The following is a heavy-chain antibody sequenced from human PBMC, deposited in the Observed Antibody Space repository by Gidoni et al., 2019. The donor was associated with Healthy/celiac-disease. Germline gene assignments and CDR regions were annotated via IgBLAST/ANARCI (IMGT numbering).Heavy chain of an antibody. D-gene: IGHD3-9*01. CDR1: GGSISSGGYY. J-gene: IGHJ3*02. Sequence: KPSQTLSLTCTVSGGSISSGGYYWSWIRQHPGKGLEWIGYIYYSGSTYYNPSLKSRVTISVDTSKNQFSLKLSSVTAADTAVYYCARENYDILTGYYKPAFDIWGQGTMVTVSS. V-gene: IGHV4-31*03. CDR3: ARENYDILTGYYKPAFDI. CDR2: IYYSGST.